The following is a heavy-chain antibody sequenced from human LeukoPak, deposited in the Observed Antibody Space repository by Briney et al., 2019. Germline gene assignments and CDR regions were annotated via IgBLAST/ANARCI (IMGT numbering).Heavy chain of an antibody. CDR2: IHPGDSIS. D-gene: IGHD3-22*01. Sequence: GESLKISCKGSGYRFTSYWVGWVRRTPGKGLEWMGIIHPGDSISRYSPSFQGQVSISVDKSINTAYLQWGSLKASDTAMYYCARRAVEDYYGGSGYYAFQHWGQGALVTVSS. CDR3: ARRAVEDYYGGSGYYAFQH. CDR1: GYRFTSYW. V-gene: IGHV5-51*01. J-gene: IGHJ1*01.